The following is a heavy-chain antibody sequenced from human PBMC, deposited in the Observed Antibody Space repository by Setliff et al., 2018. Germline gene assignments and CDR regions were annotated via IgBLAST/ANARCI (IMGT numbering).Heavy chain of an antibody. J-gene: IGHJ4*02. V-gene: IGHV3-9*01. CDR3: AKASHYYGSGSYDY. CDR1: GFTFDDYA. D-gene: IGHD3-10*01. Sequence: PGGSLRLSCAASGFTFDDYAMHWVRQAPGKGLEWVSGISWNSGSIGYADSVKGRFTISRDSAKNSLYLQMNSLRAEDTALYYCAKASHYYGSGSYDYWGQGTLVTVSS. CDR2: ISWNSGSI.